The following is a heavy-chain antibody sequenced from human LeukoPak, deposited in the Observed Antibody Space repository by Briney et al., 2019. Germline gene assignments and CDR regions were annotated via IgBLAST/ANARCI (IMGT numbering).Heavy chain of an antibody. Sequence: PSETLSLSCTVSGGSISSYYWNWIRQPAGKGLEWIGRIHTSGSTDYNPSLKSRLTISLDTPNNQFSLKLTSVTAADAAVYYCARWTSSSWYFDSWGQGTLVTVSS. D-gene: IGHD6-13*01. CDR3: ARWTSSSWYFDS. CDR1: GGSISSYY. J-gene: IGHJ4*02. V-gene: IGHV4-4*07. CDR2: IHTSGST.